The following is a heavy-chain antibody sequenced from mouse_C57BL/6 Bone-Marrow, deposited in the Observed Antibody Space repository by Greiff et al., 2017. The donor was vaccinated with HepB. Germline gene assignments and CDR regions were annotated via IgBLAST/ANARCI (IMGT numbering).Heavy chain of an antibody. CDR3: ASDYDVRFDY. D-gene: IGHD2-4*01. CDR2: INPSTGGT. J-gene: IGHJ2*01. Sequence: EVQLQQSGPELVKPGASVKISCKASGYSFTGYYMNWVKQSPEKSLEWIGEINPSTGGTTYNQKFKAKATLTVDKSSSTAYMQLKSLTSEDSAVYYCASDYDVRFDYWGQGTTLTVSS. CDR1: GYSFTGYY. V-gene: IGHV1-42*01.